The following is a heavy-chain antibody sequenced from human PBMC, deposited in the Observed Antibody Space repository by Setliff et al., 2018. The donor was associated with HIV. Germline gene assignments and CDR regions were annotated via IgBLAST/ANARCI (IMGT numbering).Heavy chain of an antibody. J-gene: IGHJ6*03. CDR3: ARVPTNPDFYYYYMDV. Sequence: LSLTCTVSGGPISSGGYYWSWIRQHPGKGLEWIGYIYYSGGTYYNPSLKSRVTISVYTSKNQFSLKLSSVTAADTAVYYCARVPTNPDFYYYYMDVWGKGTTVTVSS. V-gene: IGHV4-31*03. CDR1: GGPISSGGYY. CDR2: IYYSGGT.